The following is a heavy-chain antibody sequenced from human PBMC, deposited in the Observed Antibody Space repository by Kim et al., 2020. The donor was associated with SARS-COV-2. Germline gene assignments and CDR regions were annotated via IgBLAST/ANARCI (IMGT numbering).Heavy chain of an antibody. Sequence: ASVKVSCKASGYTFTSYDINWVRQATGQGLEWMGWMNPNSGNTGYAQKFQGRVTMTRNTSISTAYMELSSLRSEDTAVYYCARVGTPQWLVMARYYGMDVWGQGTTVTVSS. J-gene: IGHJ6*02. CDR2: MNPNSGNT. V-gene: IGHV1-8*01. CDR3: ARVGTPQWLVMARYYGMDV. D-gene: IGHD6-19*01. CDR1: GYTFTSYD.